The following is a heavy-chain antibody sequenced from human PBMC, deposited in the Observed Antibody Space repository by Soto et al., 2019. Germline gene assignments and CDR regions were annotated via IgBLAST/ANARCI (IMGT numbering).Heavy chain of an antibody. D-gene: IGHD3-10*01. Sequence: PSEMMCLTNAVDGGSISGYDWRWIRHPPGKGLEWIGEINHSGSTNYNPTLKSRVTITVDTSKNQFSLKLSTVTSDDTAVYYLGRGQFEYYGSGGSNWLDPCGEGALGTVSS. CDR3: GRGQFEYYGSGGSNWLDP. CDR2: INHSGST. V-gene: IGHV4-34*01. CDR1: GGSISGYD. J-gene: IGHJ5*02.